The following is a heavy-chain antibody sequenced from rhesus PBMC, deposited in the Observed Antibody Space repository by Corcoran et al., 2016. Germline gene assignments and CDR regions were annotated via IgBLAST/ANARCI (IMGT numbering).Heavy chain of an antibody. CDR1: GGSISSSNW. D-gene: IGHD6-31*01. V-gene: IGHV4S19*01. J-gene: IGHJ4*01. CDR2: ISGSSGST. CDR3: ARAGIAAAGTTFDY. Sequence: QVQLQESGPGLVKPSETLSLTCAVSGGSISSSNWWSWIRQPPGKGLEWIGYISGSSGSTYYNPSLKSRVTISKDTSKNQFSLKLSSVTAADTAVYYCARAGIAAAGTTFDYWGQGVLVTVSS.